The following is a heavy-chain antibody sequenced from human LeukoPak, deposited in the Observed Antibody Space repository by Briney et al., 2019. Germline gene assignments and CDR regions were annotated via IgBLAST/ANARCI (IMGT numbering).Heavy chain of an antibody. CDR2: ISSIGGTI. CDR1: GFTFSDYY. V-gene: IGHV3-11*01. Sequence: PGGSLRLSCAASGFTFSDYYMSWVRHTPGEGLEWVSYISSIGGTIYYTDSVKGRFTISRDNGKNSLYLQMNSLRAEDTAVYYCARDGELEWELLDYWGQGTLVTVSS. D-gene: IGHD1-26*01. CDR3: ARDGELEWELLDY. J-gene: IGHJ4*02.